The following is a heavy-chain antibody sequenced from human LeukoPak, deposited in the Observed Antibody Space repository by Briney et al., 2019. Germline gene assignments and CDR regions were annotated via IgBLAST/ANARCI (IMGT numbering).Heavy chain of an antibody. CDR2: IYPGDSHT. J-gene: IGHJ3*02. CDR1: GYSFTTYW. CDR3: ARLGNGDSGNAFDI. Sequence: GESLKISCKDSGYSFTTYWIDWVRQMPGKGLEWMGIIYPGDSHTRYSPSFKGQVTISADKSISTAYLQWSSLKASDTAMYYCARLGNGDSGNAFDIWGQGTMVSVSS. D-gene: IGHD4-17*01. V-gene: IGHV5-51*01.